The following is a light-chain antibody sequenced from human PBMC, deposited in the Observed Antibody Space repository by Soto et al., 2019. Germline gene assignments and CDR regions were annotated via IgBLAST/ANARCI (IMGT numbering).Light chain of an antibody. CDR1: QSVSSTY. CDR2: GAS. V-gene: IGKV3-20*01. CDR3: QQYGRSPPT. Sequence: IVLTQSPGTLSFSPGERATLSCRASQSVSSTYLAWYQQKPGQAPRLLIYGASSRATGIPDRFSGSGSGTDFTLTISRLEPEDCAVYYCQQYGRSPPTFGQGTKVDIK. J-gene: IGKJ1*01.